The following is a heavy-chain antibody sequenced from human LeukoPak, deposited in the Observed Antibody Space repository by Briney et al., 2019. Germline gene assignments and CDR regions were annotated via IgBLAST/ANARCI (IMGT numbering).Heavy chain of an antibody. J-gene: IGHJ3*02. Sequence: PSETLSLTCTVSGGSISSRSHYWGWIRQPPGEGLEWIGSLYFTGSTYYNPSLKSRVSISGDTSKNHFSLKLSSVTAADTALYYCARGHIAGDGHAFDIWGQGTMVSVSS. D-gene: IGHD6-13*01. CDR3: ARGHIAGDGHAFDI. CDR2: LYFTGST. CDR1: GGSISSRSHY. V-gene: IGHV4-39*02.